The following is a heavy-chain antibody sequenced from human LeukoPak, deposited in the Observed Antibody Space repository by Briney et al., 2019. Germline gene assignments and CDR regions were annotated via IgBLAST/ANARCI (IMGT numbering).Heavy chain of an antibody. D-gene: IGHD6-13*01. CDR2: SYYSGST. Sequence: SETLSLTCTVSGGSIRSYYWSWFRQPPGKGLEWIGYSYYSGSTKYSPSLKSRITLSLDTSKNQLFLKLTSVTAADTAVYYCARGGSMAAADWGQGILVTVSS. CDR1: GGSIRSYY. J-gene: IGHJ4*02. CDR3: ARGGSMAAAD. V-gene: IGHV4-59*01.